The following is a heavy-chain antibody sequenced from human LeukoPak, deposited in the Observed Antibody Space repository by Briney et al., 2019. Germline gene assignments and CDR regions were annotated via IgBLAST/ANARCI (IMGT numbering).Heavy chain of an antibody. V-gene: IGHV3-53*01. CDR3: ARDAWGYYYDSSGYSGRPYYFDY. Sequence: GGSLRLSCAASGFTVSSNYMSWVRQAPGKGLEWVSVIYSGGSTYYADSVKGRFTISRDNSKNTLYLQMNSLRAEDTAVYYCARDAWGYYYDSSGYSGRPYYFDYWGQGTLVTVSS. D-gene: IGHD3-22*01. J-gene: IGHJ4*02. CDR2: IYSGGST. CDR1: GFTVSSNY.